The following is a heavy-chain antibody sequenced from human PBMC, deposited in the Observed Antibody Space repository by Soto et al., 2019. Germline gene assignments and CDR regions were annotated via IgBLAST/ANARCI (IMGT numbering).Heavy chain of an antibody. CDR3: ARGGLPGTKSRYYYGMDV. J-gene: IGHJ6*02. CDR2: IYHSGST. CDR1: GGSISSGGYS. Sequence: QLQLQESGSGLVKPSQTLSLTCAVSGGSISSGGYSWSWIRQPPGKGLEWIGYIYHSGSTYYNPSLKSRVTISVDRSKNQFSLKLSSVTAADTAVYYCARGGLPGTKSRYYYGMDVWGQGTTVTVSS. V-gene: IGHV4-30-2*01. D-gene: IGHD1-7*01.